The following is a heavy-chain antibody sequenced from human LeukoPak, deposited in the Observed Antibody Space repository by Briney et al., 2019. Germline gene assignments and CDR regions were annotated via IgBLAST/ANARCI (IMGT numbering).Heavy chain of an antibody. J-gene: IGHJ3*02. Sequence: GGSLRLSCAASGFTVSSNYMSWVRQAPGKGLEWVSVIYSGDSTYYADSVKGRFTISRDNSKNTLYLQMNSLRAEDTAVYYCARGGKWFGEALNAFDIWGQGTMVTVSS. V-gene: IGHV3-53*01. CDR3: ARGGKWFGEALNAFDI. CDR1: GFTVSSNY. D-gene: IGHD3-10*01. CDR2: IYSGDST.